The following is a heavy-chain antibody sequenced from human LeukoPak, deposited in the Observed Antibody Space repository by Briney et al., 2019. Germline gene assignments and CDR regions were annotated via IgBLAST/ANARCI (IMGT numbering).Heavy chain of an antibody. Sequence: SETLSLTCTVSGGSISSYYWSWIRQPPGKGLEWIGYIYYSGSTNYNPSLKSRVTISVDTSKNQFSLKLSSVTAEDTAVYYCARGYCSGGSCYLDYWGQGTLVTVSS. V-gene: IGHV4-59*01. J-gene: IGHJ4*02. CDR2: IYYSGST. CDR3: ARGYCSGGSCYLDY. CDR1: GGSISSYY. D-gene: IGHD2-15*01.